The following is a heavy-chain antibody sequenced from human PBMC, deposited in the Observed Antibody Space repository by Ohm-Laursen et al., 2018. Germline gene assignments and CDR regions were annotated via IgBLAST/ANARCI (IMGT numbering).Heavy chain of an antibody. V-gene: IGHV3-30*18. D-gene: IGHD4-11*01. CDR1: GFTFSRYG. CDR3: AKVRVNYYYYYGMDV. Sequence: SLRLSCAASGFTFSRYGMHWVRQAPGKGLEWMAVISYDGSNKYYADSVKGRFTISRDSSKNTLYLQMNSLRAEDTAVYYCAKVRVNYYYYYGMDVWGQGTTVTVSS. CDR2: ISYDGSNK. J-gene: IGHJ6*02.